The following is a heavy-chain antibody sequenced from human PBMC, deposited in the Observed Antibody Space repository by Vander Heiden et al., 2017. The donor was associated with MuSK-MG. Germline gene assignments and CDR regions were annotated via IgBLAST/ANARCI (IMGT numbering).Heavy chain of an antibody. CDR1: GFTVSSNY. Sequence: EVQLVESGGGLIQPGGSLRLSCAASGFTVSSNYMSWVRQAPGKGLEWVSVIYSGGSTYYADSVKGRFTISRDNSKNTLYLQMNSLRAEDTAVYYCASELDNSGYYYYGMDVWGQGTTVTVSS. CDR3: ASELDNSGYYYYGMDV. J-gene: IGHJ6*02. D-gene: IGHD6-25*01. CDR2: IYSGGST. V-gene: IGHV3-53*01.